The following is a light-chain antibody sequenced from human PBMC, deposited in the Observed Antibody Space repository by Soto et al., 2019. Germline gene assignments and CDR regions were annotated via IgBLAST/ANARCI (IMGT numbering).Light chain of an antibody. J-gene: IGKJ2*01. V-gene: IGKV3-11*01. Sequence: EIVLTQSPATLSLSPGETATLSCRASQSVSSYLAWYQQKPGQAPRLLIYDASNRASGIPARFSGSGSGTYYTLTISGLEPEDCPVYYCEQRSDWPYTFGQGIMLEIK. CDR3: EQRSDWPYT. CDR2: DAS. CDR1: QSVSSY.